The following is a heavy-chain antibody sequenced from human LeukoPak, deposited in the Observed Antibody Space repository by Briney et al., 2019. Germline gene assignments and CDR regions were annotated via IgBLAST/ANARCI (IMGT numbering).Heavy chain of an antibody. CDR3: ARHARRGFFDY. Sequence: SETLSLTCAVYGGSFSGYYWSWIRQPPGKGLEWIGEINHSGSTNYNPSLKSRVTISVDTSKNQFSLKLSSVTAADTAVYYCARHARRGFFDYWGQGTLVTVSS. V-gene: IGHV4-34*01. CDR2: INHSGST. J-gene: IGHJ4*02. CDR1: GGSFSGYY. D-gene: IGHD3-10*01.